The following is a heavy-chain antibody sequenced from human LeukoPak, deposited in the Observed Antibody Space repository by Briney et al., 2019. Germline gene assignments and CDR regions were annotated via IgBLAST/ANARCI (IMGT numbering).Heavy chain of an antibody. V-gene: IGHV1-69*13. D-gene: IGHD6-13*01. J-gene: IGHJ4*02. CDR2: IIPMFGTA. CDR1: GGTFSSYV. CDR3: ALIENSSSLNC. Sequence: ASVKVSCKASGGTFSSYVITWVRQAPGQGLEWMGGIIPMFGTADYAQKFQGRVTITADESTSTAYMQLSSLRAEDTAVYYCALIENSSSLNCWGQGTLVTVSS.